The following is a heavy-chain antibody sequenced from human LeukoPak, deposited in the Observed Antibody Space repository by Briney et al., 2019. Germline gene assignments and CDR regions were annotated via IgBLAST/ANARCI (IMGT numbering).Heavy chain of an antibody. J-gene: IGHJ6*03. Sequence: GESLKISCKGSGYSFTSYWIGWVRQMPGKGLEWMGIIYPGDSDTRYSPSFQGQVTISADKSISTAYLQWSSLKASDTAMYYCARLDVRGDPYYYYYMDVWGKGTTVTISS. D-gene: IGHD3-10*02. CDR2: IYPGDSDT. CDR1: GYSFTSYW. V-gene: IGHV5-51*01. CDR3: ARLDVRGDPYYYYYMDV.